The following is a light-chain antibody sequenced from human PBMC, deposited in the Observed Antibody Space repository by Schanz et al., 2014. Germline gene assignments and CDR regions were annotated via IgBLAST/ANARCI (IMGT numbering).Light chain of an antibody. CDR2: DVT. CDR1: SSDVGGYKY. V-gene: IGLV2-14*03. Sequence: QSALTQPASVSGSPGQSITISCTGTSSDVGGYKYVSWYQQHPGKAPKLIIFDVTSRPSGVSNRFSGSKSDNTASLTISGLQAADEADYYCSSFTTSATWVFGGGTKLTVL. J-gene: IGLJ3*02. CDR3: SSFTTSATWV.